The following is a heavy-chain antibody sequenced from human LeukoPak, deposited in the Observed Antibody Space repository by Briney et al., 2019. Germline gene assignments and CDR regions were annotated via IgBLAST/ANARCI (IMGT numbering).Heavy chain of an antibody. CDR3: TTSMGYFDWLLFDY. CDR1: GFTFSNAW. J-gene: IGHJ4*02. V-gene: IGHV3-15*01. D-gene: IGHD3-9*01. Sequence: GGSLRLSCAASGFTFSNAWMSWVRQAPGKGLEWVGRIKSKTDGGTTGYAAPVKGRFTISRDDSKNTLYLQMNSLKTEDTAVYYCTTSMGYFDWLLFDYWGQGTLVTVSS. CDR2: IKSKTDGGTT.